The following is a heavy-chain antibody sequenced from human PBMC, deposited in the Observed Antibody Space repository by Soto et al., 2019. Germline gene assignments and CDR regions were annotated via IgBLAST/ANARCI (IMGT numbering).Heavy chain of an antibody. D-gene: IGHD1-26*01. CDR2: ISSTSTYT. Sequence: QVQLVESGGDLVKPGGSLSLSCPASGFPFSASYRSWFRQPPGRGLKWVSYISSTSTYTGYADSVKGRFTISRDNAKNSLYLQMNSLRAEDTAVYYCARPVGDDAFDIWGQGTMVTVSS. CDR3: ARPVGDDAFDI. V-gene: IGHV3-11*05. J-gene: IGHJ3*02. CDR1: GFPFSASY.